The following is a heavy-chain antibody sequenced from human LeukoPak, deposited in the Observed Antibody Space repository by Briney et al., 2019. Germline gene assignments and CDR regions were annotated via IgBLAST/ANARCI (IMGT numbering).Heavy chain of an antibody. J-gene: IGHJ5*02. D-gene: IGHD3-10*01. Sequence: ASVTVSCKASGYTFTSYDINWVRQATGQGLEWMGWMNPNSGNTGYAQKLQGRVTMTTDTSTSTAYMELRSLRSDDTAVYYCARDYQYRGGVDPWGQGTLVTVSS. V-gene: IGHV1-8*01. CDR1: GYTFTSYD. CDR2: MNPNSGNT. CDR3: ARDYQYRGGVDP.